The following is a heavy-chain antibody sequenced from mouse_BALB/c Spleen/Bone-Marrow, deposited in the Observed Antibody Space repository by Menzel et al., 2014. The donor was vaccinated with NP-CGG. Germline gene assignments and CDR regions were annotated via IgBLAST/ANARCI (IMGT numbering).Heavy chain of an antibody. D-gene: IGHD2-2*01. V-gene: IGHV6-6*01. CDR1: GFTFSDTW. CDR2: IRTKVDNHAA. CDR3: TPHGSFAF. Sequence: EVQGVESGGGLVQPGGSMRLSCSASGFTFSDTWMDWVRQSPEKGLEWVVEIRTKVDNHAAYSAESVKGRFAISRDDSKSSVYLQMNNLRAEGTGIYYCTPHGSFAFWGQGTLVTVSA. J-gene: IGHJ3*01.